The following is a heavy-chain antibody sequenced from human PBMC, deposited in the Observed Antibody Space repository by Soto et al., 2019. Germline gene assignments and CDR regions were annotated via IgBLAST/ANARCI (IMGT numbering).Heavy chain of an antibody. D-gene: IGHD2-2*01. CDR2: ISWDGGNT. Sequence: GGSLRLSCAASGFTFDDYTMHWVRQAPGKGLEWVSLISWDGGNTYYADSVKGRFTISRDNSKNSLYLQMNSLRTEDTALYYCAKSSRGSTSCYDYWGQGTLVTVSS. CDR1: GFTFDDYT. CDR3: AKSSRGSTSCYDY. J-gene: IGHJ4*02. V-gene: IGHV3-43*01.